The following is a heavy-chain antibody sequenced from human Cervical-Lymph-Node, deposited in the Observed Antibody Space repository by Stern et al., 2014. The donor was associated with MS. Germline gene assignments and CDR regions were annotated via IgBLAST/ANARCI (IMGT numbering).Heavy chain of an antibody. Sequence: VQLVESGSEFKKPGASVKVSCRASGYTFTSYAMNWVRQAPGQAPEWMGWINTNPRNAPYVQVLKGRFVDSSDASVTREYLRINSLRPEDTAIYYCARGRGAGREPVTAYYFDYWGQGTLVTVS. CDR2: INTNPRNA. D-gene: IGHD2-21*02. V-gene: IGHV7-4-1*02. CDR1: GYTFTSYA. J-gene: IGHJ4*02. CDR3: ARGRGAGREPVTAYYFDY.